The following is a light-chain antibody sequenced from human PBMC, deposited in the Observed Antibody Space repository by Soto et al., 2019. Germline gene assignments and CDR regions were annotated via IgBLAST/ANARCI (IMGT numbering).Light chain of an antibody. J-gene: IGLJ2*01. Sequence: QSVLTQPPSVSAAPGQKVTISCSGSNSNIGNNYVSWYQQFPGTAPRLLIYDNDQRPSGIPDRFSGSKSGTSATLGITGLQTGDEADYYCGSWDSSLSGVIFGGGTKVTVL. CDR3: GSWDSSLSGVI. CDR1: NSNIGNNY. CDR2: DND. V-gene: IGLV1-51*01.